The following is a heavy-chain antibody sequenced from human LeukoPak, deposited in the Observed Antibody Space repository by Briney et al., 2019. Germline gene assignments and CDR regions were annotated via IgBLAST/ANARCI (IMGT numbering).Heavy chain of an antibody. CDR3: ARDSGNYDILTGYSQ. CDR2: FYNSGST. CDR1: GGSISSSNYY. V-gene: IGHV4-39*02. D-gene: IGHD3-9*01. J-gene: IGHJ4*02. Sequence: SETLSLTCTVSGGSISSSNYYWGWIRQPPGKGLEWIGSFYNSGSTYYNPSLKSRVTISVDTSRSQFSLKLTSVTAADTAVYYCARDSGNYDILTGYSQWGQGTLVTVSS.